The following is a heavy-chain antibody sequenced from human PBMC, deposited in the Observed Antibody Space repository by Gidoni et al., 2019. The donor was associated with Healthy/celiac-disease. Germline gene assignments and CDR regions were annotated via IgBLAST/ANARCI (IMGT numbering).Heavy chain of an antibody. CDR3: ARGGGVVVPAATDAFDI. D-gene: IGHD2-2*01. J-gene: IGHJ3*02. V-gene: IGHV3-23*01. Sequence: EVQLLESGGGLVQPGGSLRLSCAASGFPFSSYAMSWVRQAPGKGLEWVSAISGSGGSTYYADSVKGRFTISRDNSKNTLYLQMNSLRAEDTAVYYCARGGGVVVPAATDAFDIWGQGTMVTVSS. CDR2: ISGSGGST. CDR1: GFPFSSYA.